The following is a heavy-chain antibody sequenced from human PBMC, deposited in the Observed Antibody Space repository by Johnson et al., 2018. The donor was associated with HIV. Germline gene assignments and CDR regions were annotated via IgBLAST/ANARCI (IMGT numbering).Heavy chain of an antibody. CDR3: ARAMYTSGWSYDAFDI. V-gene: IGHV3-7*01. CDR2: IKQDGSEK. J-gene: IGHJ3*02. D-gene: IGHD6-19*01. CDR1: GFSVNSNY. Sequence: VQLVESGGGLVQPGGSLRLSCAASGFSVNSNYMSWVRQAPGRGLEWVANIKQDGSEKYYVDSVKGRFTISRDNAKNSLYLQMNSLRAEDTAVYYCARAMYTSGWSYDAFDIWGQGTLVTVSS.